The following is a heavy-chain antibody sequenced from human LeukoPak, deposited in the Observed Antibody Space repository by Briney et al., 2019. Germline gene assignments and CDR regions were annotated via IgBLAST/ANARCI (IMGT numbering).Heavy chain of an antibody. CDR1: GGSINSYY. J-gene: IGHJ6*02. CDR2: VYCSGSI. V-gene: IGHV4-59*13. CDR3: ARLSRIAAAGAYSYHSMDV. Sequence: PSETLSLTCTVSGGSINSYYWSWIRQPPGKGLEWIGFVYCSGSINYNPSLKSRVTISVDTSNNQFSLKLSSVTAADTAVYYCARLSRIAAAGAYSYHSMDVWGQGTTVTVSS. D-gene: IGHD6-13*01.